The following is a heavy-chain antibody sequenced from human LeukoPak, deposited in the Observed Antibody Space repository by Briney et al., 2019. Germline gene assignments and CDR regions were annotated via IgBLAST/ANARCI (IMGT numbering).Heavy chain of an antibody. J-gene: IGHJ4*02. D-gene: IGHD6-19*01. CDR3: ARGPGYSSGWYVLSVDY. CDR2: ISYDGSIK. CDR1: GFTFSSYG. Sequence: GGSLRLSCAASGFTFSSYGMHWVRQAPGKGLEWVAVISYDGSIKYYADSVKGRFTTSRDNSKNMLYLQMNSLSAEDTAVYYCARGPGYSSGWYVLSVDYWGQGTLVTVSS. V-gene: IGHV3-30*03.